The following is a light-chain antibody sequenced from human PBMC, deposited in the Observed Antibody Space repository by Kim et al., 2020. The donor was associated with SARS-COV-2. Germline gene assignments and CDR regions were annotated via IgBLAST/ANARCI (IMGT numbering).Light chain of an antibody. J-gene: IGKJ1*01. CDR2: AAS. CDR1: QSISSY. V-gene: IGKV1-39*01. Sequence: ASVGDRVTITCRASQSISSYLNWYQQKPGNAPKLLIYAASSLQSGVPSRFSGSGSGTDFTLTISSLQPEDFATYYCQQSYSTPRTFGQGTKVDI. CDR3: QQSYSTPRT.